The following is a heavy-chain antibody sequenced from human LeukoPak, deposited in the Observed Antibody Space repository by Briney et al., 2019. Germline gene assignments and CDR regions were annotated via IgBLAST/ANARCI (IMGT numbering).Heavy chain of an antibody. CDR1: EFFLGSNY. V-gene: IGHV3-66*01. CDR3: ARDLYWQRYCSGGSCSGFNY. J-gene: IGHJ4*02. D-gene: IGHD2-15*01. Sequence: GGSLRLSCPASEFFLGSNYMTWVRQAPGKGLEWVSLIYSGGSTYYADSVKGRFTISRDNSKNTLYLQMNSLRAEDTALYYCARDLYWQRYCSGGSCSGFNYWGQGTLVTVSS. CDR2: IYSGGST.